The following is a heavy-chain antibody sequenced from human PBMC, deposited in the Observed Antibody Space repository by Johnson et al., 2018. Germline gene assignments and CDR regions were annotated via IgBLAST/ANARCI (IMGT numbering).Heavy chain of an antibody. Sequence: VQLVESGGGVVQPGRSLRLSCAASGFTFSSYGMHWVRQAPGKGLEWVAVIWYDGSNKYYADSVKGRCTISRDNSKNTLYLQMNSLRAEDTAVYYCARAESSPHYGMDVWGQGTTVTVSS. V-gene: IGHV3-33*01. D-gene: IGHD6-13*01. CDR1: GFTFSSYG. CDR3: ARAESSPHYGMDV. J-gene: IGHJ6*02. CDR2: IWYDGSNK.